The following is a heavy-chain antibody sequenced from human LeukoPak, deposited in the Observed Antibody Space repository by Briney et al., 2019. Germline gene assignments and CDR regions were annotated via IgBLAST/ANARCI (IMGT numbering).Heavy chain of an antibody. CDR2: FYPGDSDT. J-gene: IGHJ3*02. D-gene: IGHD5-24*01. V-gene: IGHV5-51*01. Sequence: GASLQISCKGSGSSFTSYWIGRGRQMRGKGLEWMGIFYPGDSDTRYSPSFQGTVTISADKSLRTAYLQWSSLSSSDTAMYYCAILAEMATTINENAFDMWGEGSLVTVYS. CDR1: GSSFTSYW. CDR3: AILAEMATTINENAFDM.